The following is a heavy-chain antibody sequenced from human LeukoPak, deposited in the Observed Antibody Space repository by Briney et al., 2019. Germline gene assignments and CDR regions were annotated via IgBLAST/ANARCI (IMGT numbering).Heavy chain of an antibody. CDR3: ARAQSKGIAVFHY. D-gene: IGHD6-19*01. J-gene: IGHJ4*02. CDR1: GGTFSSYA. CDR2: TIPIFGTA. Sequence: ASVKVSCKASGGTFSSYAISWVRQAPGHGLEWMGGTIPIFGTANYAQKFQGRVTITADESTSTAYMELSSLRSEDTAVYYCARAQSKGIAVFHYWGQGTLVTVSS. V-gene: IGHV1-69*13.